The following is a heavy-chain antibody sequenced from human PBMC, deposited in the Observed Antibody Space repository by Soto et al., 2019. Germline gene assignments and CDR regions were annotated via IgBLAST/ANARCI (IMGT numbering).Heavy chain of an antibody. CDR2: MSSNGGST. CDR1: GFTFSSYA. V-gene: IGHV3-64D*08. J-gene: IGHJ3*02. CDR3: VKSMEISGSYYFSFDN. D-gene: IGHD1-26*01. Sequence: GGSLRLSCSASGFTFSSYAMHWVRQAPGKGLEYVSAMSSNGGSTYYAYSLKGRFTISRDNSKNTLYLQMSSLRAEDTVVYYCVKSMEISGSYYFSFDNWGYGTIVTVSS.